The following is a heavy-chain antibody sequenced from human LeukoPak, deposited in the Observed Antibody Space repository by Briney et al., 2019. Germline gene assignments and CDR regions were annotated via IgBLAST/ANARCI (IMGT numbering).Heavy chain of an antibody. CDR3: ARARRDGYNYLDY. V-gene: IGHV4-59*01. CDR1: RGSISSYY. CDR2: IYDSGIT. D-gene: IGHD5-24*01. Sequence: SETLSLTCTVSRGSISSYYWSWIRQPPGKGLEWIGYIYDSGITNYNPSLKSRVTISVDTSKNQLSPKLSSVAAADTAVYYCARARRDGYNYLDYWGQGTLVTVSS. J-gene: IGHJ4*02.